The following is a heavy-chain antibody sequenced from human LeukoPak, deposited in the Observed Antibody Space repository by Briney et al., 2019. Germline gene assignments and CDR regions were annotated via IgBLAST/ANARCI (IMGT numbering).Heavy chain of an antibody. CDR3: VKGVVYDSSGYFHLDY. Sequence: GGSLRLSCAASGFTFDHYAMHWVRQAPGKGPEWVSLVSANADSTYYADSVRGRFTISRDNNNNSLYLQMHSLRTDDTALYYCVKGVVYDSSGYFHLDYWGQGTLVTVSS. CDR2: VSANADST. J-gene: IGHJ4*02. CDR1: GFTFDHYA. D-gene: IGHD3-22*01. V-gene: IGHV3-43*02.